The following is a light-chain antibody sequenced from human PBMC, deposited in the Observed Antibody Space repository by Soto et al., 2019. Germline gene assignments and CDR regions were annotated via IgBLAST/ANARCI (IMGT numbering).Light chain of an antibody. J-gene: IGKJ1*01. Sequence: EIVLTQSPATLSVSPGERATLSCRASRSVPNDYVSWYQQKPVQPPRLLVYGASKRANGIADRFSGSGSGTDFSLTISSLEPEDFAAYYCHQYDNAPQTYGQGTKVDIK. V-gene: IGKV3-20*01. CDR3: HQYDNAPQT. CDR1: RSVPNDY. CDR2: GAS.